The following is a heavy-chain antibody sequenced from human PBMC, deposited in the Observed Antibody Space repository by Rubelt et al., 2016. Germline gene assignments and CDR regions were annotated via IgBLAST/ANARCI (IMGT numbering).Heavy chain of an antibody. J-gene: IGHJ3*02. D-gene: IGHD1-26*01. CDR3: ARDRVGATEI. CDR2: ISYDGSNK. Sequence: EWVAVISYDGSNKYYADSVKGRFTISRDNSKNTLYLQMNSLRAEDTAVYYCARDRVGATEIWGQGTMVTVSS. V-gene: IGHV3-30*07.